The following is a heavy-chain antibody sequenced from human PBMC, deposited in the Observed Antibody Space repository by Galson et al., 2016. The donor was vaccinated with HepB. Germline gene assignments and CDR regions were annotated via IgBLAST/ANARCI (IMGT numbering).Heavy chain of an antibody. CDR2: IDPSDSYT. D-gene: IGHD5-12*01. Sequence: QSGAEVKKPGESLRISCKGSGYSFTSYWINWVRQMPGKGLEWMGRIDPSDSYTSYSPSFQGHVTISVDKSISTAYLQWSSLKASDTAMYYCTRDRSAHSGYTYYHYGMDVWGQGTTVTVSS. J-gene: IGHJ6*02. CDR1: GYSFTSYW. V-gene: IGHV5-10-1*01. CDR3: TRDRSAHSGYTYYHYGMDV.